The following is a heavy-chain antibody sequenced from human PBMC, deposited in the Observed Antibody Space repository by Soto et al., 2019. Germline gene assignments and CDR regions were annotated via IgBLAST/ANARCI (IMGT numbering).Heavy chain of an antibody. CDR2: ISAYNGNT. D-gene: IGHD6-6*01. CDR1: GYTFTSYG. V-gene: IGHV1-18*01. CDR3: ARGSYSSASYYYYYYGMDV. Sequence: AAVKVSCKASGYTFTSYGISWVRQAPGQGLEWMGWISAYNGNTNYAQKLQGRVTMTTDTSTSTAYMELRSLRSDDTAVYYCARGSYSSASYYYYYYGMDVWGQGTPVTVAS. J-gene: IGHJ6*02.